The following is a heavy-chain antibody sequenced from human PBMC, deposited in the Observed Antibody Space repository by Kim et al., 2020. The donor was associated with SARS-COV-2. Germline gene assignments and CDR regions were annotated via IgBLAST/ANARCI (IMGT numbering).Heavy chain of an antibody. V-gene: IGHV3-23*01. CDR1: GFSFGSFA. D-gene: IGHD3-16*01. CDR2: INTNGVST. Sequence: GGSLRLSCATSGFSFGSFAMHWVRQTSEKGLEWLASINTNGVSTFYAGSVEGRFPIERDKLRKTLSLQMNSLRPDATAIYYCSKDPGGYRAYLDHWGQGILVALS. CDR3: SKDPGGYRAYLDH. J-gene: IGHJ4*02.